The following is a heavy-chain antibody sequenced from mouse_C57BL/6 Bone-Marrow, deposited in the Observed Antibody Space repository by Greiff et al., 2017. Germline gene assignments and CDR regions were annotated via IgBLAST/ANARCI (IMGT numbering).Heavy chain of an antibody. CDR1: GFTFSSYG. Sequence: DVKLVESGGDLVKPGGSLKLSCAASGFTFSSYGMSWVRQTPDKRLEWVATISSGGSYTYYPDSVKGRFTISRDNAKNTLYLQMSSLKSEDTAMYYCAGSLYAMDYWGQGTSVTVSS. V-gene: IGHV5-6*02. CDR2: ISSGGSYT. CDR3: AGSLYAMDY. J-gene: IGHJ4*01. D-gene: IGHD1-1*01.